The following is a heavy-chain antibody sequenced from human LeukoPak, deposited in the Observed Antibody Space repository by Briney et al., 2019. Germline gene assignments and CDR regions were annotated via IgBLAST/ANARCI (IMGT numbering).Heavy chain of an antibody. Sequence: PSETLSLTCTVSGGSVSSGSDYWSWIRQPPGKGLEWIGYMHYSGSTNYNPSLKSRVTIPVDTSKNQFSLKLSSVTAADTAVYYCARDRYSSGWYWFDPWGQGTLVTVSS. CDR1: GGSVSSGSDY. D-gene: IGHD6-19*01. CDR3: ARDRYSSGWYWFDP. V-gene: IGHV4-61*01. CDR2: MHYSGST. J-gene: IGHJ5*02.